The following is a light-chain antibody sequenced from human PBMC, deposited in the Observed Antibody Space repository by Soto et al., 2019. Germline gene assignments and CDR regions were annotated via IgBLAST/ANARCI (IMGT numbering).Light chain of an antibody. V-gene: IGLV2-18*02. CDR3: SSYTSSSTYV. Sequence: QSALTQPPSVSGSPGQSVAISCTGTSSDVGSYNRVSWYQQPPGTPPKHIISEVRNRPSGVPDRFSGSKSGYTASRTISGLHDEDEADYSCSSYTSSSTYVFGTGTKLTVL. CDR1: SSDVGSYNR. CDR2: EVR. J-gene: IGLJ1*01.